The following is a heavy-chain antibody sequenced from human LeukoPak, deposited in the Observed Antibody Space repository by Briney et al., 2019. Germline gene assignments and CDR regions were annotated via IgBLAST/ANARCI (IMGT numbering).Heavy chain of an antibody. CDR2: ISYDGSNK. Sequence: GRSLRLSCAASGFTFSNYGMHWVRQAPGKGLEWVAVISYDGSNKYYADSVKGRFTISRDNSKNTLYLQMNSLRAEDTAVYYCAKDRTDSSGYADYWGQGTLVTVSS. CDR3: AKDRTDSSGYADY. J-gene: IGHJ4*02. V-gene: IGHV3-30*12. CDR1: GFTFSNYG. D-gene: IGHD3-22*01.